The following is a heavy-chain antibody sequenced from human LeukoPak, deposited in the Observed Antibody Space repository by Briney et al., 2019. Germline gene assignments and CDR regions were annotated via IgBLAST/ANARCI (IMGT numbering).Heavy chain of an antibody. CDR1: EFTFSSYA. Sequence: GGSLRLSCAASEFTFSSYAMSWVRQAPGKGLEWVSLISGGGYTTYYADSVKGRFTISRDNPKNTLYLQLNSLRAEDTAVYYCAKYSSGWSGWFDPWGQGTLVTVSS. CDR3: AKYSSGWSGWFDP. CDR2: ISGGGYTT. V-gene: IGHV3-23*01. J-gene: IGHJ5*02. D-gene: IGHD6-19*01.